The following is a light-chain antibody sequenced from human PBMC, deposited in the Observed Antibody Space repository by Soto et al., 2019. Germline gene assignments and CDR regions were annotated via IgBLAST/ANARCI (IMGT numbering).Light chain of an antibody. V-gene: IGLV2-8*01. CDR3: SSDAGSDIPQAV. CDR2: EVS. J-gene: IGLJ2*01. CDR1: SSDVGGYNY. Sequence: QSVLTQPPSAYGYPGQSVTISCTGTSSDVGGYNYVSWYQQHPGKAPKLMIYEVSKRPSGVPDRFSGSKSGNTASLTVSGLQAEDEADYYCSSDAGSDIPQAVFGGGTELTVL.